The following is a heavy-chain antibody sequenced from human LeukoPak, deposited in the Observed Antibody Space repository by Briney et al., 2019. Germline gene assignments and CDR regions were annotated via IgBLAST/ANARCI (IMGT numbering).Heavy chain of an antibody. D-gene: IGHD3-3*01. V-gene: IGHV4-4*09. CDR3: ARLEPYDFLDP. J-gene: IGHJ5*02. CDR1: GGSISSYY. CDR2: IYTSGST. Sequence: SETLSLTCTVSGGSISSYYWSWLRQPPGKGLEWIGYIYTSGSTNYNPSLKSRVTISVDTSKNQFSLKLSSVTAADTAVYYCARLEPYDFLDPWGQGTLVTVSS.